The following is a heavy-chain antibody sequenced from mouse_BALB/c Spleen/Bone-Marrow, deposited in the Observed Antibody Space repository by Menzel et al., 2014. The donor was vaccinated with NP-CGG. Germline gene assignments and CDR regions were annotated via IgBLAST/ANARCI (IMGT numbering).Heavy chain of an antibody. CDR3: AGSTMISAWFAY. CDR1: GYSFXSYY. J-gene: IGHJ3*01. Sequence: VQLQQSGPELMKPGASVKISCKASGYSFXSYYMHWVKQSHGKSLEWIEYIDPFNGGTSYNQKFKGKATLTVDKSSSTAYMHLSSLTSEDSAVYYCAGSTMISAWFAYWGQGTLVTVSA. D-gene: IGHD2-4*01. V-gene: IGHV1S135*01. CDR2: IDPFNGGT.